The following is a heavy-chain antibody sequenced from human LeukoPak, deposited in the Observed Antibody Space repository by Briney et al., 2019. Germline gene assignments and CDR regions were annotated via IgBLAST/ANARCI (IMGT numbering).Heavy chain of an antibody. CDR2: INSDGSST. J-gene: IGHJ3*02. CDR3: ARDWEYFDWPRPLDI. Sequence: PGGSLRLSCAASGFTFSSYWMHWVRQAPGKGLVWVSRINSDGSSTSYADSVKGRFTISRDNAKNTLYLQMNSLRAEDTAVYYCARDWEYFDWPRPLDIWGQGTMVTVSS. D-gene: IGHD3-9*01. CDR1: GFTFSSYW. V-gene: IGHV3-74*01.